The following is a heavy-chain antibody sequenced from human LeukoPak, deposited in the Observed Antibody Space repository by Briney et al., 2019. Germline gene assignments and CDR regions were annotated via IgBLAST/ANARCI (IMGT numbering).Heavy chain of an antibody. J-gene: IGHJ5*02. CDR2: IYYSGST. CDR3: ARRIGKYAILTDNWFDP. Sequence: SETLSLTCTVSGVSISSYYWSWVRQPPGKGLEWIGYIYYSGSTNYNPSLKSRVTISVDTSKNQFSLKLSSVTAADTAVYYCARRIGKYAILTDNWFDPWGQGTLVTVSS. CDR1: GVSISSYY. D-gene: IGHD3-9*01. V-gene: IGHV4-59*01.